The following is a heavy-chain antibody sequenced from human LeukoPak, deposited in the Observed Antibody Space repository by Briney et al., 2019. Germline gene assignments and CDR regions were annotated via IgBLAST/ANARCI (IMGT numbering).Heavy chain of an antibody. D-gene: IGHD4-17*01. CDR3: AGGGGVTTIDC. CDR1: GGSISDYN. V-gene: IGHV4-4*07. CDR2: LYTSGST. J-gene: IGHJ4*02. Sequence: KPSETLSLTCTVSGGSISDYNWSWVRQPAGKGLEWIGRLYTSGSTNYSPSLKSRITMSVDTSKNQFPLKLSSVTAADTAVYYCAGGGGVTTIDCWGQGTLVTVSS.